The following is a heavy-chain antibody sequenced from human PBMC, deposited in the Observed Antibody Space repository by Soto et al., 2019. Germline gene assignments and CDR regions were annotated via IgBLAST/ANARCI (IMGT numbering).Heavy chain of an antibody. V-gene: IGHV3-64*01. CDR1: GFTFSSYD. Sequence: EVQLAESGGGMVQPGGSLRLSCVASGFTFSSYDMHWVRQAPGKGLEYVSSISSNGGTTYYGNSVKGRFTISRDNSKNTQYLQMGSLRAEDMAVYYCVRLVSGNYGYWGQGALVTVSS. D-gene: IGHD1-7*01. CDR2: ISSNGGTT. J-gene: IGHJ4*02. CDR3: VRLVSGNYGY.